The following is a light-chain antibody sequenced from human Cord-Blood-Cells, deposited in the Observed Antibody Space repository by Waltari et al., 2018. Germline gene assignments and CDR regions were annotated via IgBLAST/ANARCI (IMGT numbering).Light chain of an antibody. J-gene: IGKJ4*01. CDR1: QDISNY. CDR2: DAS. V-gene: IGKV1-33*01. Sequence: DIQMTQSPSSLSASVGDRVTITCQASQDISNYLNWYQQKPGKVPKLLIYDASNLETGFPSRFSGSGSETDFTFTISSLQPEDIATYYCQQYDNLPRTFGGGTKVEIK. CDR3: QQYDNLPRT.